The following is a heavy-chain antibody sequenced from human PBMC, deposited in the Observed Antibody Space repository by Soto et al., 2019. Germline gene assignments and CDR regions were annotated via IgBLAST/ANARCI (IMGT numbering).Heavy chain of an antibody. Sequence: SVKVSCKASGGTFSSHGVSWVRQAPGQGLEWMGGIIPIFGTTNSAQKFQGRVTITAGESTSTAYMELSSLRSEDTAVYYCASHSGSSPEGRYYYGMDVWGQGTTVTVSS. J-gene: IGHJ6*02. CDR1: GGTFSSHG. CDR3: ASHSGSSPEGRYYYGMDV. D-gene: IGHD1-26*01. V-gene: IGHV1-69*13. CDR2: IIPIFGTT.